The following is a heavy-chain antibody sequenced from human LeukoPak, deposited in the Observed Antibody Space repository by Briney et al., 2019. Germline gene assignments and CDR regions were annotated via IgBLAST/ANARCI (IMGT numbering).Heavy chain of an antibody. V-gene: IGHV3-7*03. CDR2: LNLDGSDK. CDR3: AKGKRYPDY. J-gene: IGHJ4*02. Sequence: QPGGSLRLSCVVYGFTFSESWMSWVRQAPGKGLGWVASLNLDGSDKHYVDSVKGRFTISRDNAKNSRYLQMDSLRVEDTAVDYCAKGKRYPDYWGQGTLVTVFS. CDR1: GFTFSESW. D-gene: IGHD1-1*01.